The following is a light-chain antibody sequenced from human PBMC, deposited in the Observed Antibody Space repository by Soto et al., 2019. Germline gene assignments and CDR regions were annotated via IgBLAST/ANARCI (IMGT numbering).Light chain of an antibody. V-gene: IGLV2-14*03. Sequence: QSVLTQPASVSGSPGQSITISCTGTSSDVGGYNYVSWYQHHPGKAPKLMIYDVGNRPSGVSNRFSGSKSGNTASLTISGLQAEDEADYYCSSYTSSSTLDVFGTGTKVTVL. CDR3: SSYTSSSTLDV. J-gene: IGLJ1*01. CDR1: SSDVGGYNY. CDR2: DVG.